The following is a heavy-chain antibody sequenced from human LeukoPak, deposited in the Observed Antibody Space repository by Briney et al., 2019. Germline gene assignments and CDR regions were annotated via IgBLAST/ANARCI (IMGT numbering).Heavy chain of an antibody. D-gene: IGHD6-13*01. J-gene: IGHJ4*02. Sequence: GGSLRLSCAASGFTFSSYGMHWVRQAPGKGLEWVAAISYDGSNKFYADSVKGRFTISRDNSKNTLYLQMNSLRAEDTAVYYCASPAEQLVPADYWGQGTLVTVSS. CDR2: ISYDGSNK. CDR1: GFTFSSYG. CDR3: ASPAEQLVPADY. V-gene: IGHV3-30*03.